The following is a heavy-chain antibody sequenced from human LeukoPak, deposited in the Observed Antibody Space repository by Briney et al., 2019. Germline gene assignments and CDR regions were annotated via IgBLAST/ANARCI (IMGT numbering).Heavy chain of an antibody. Sequence: GESLKISCKGSGYSFTSYWIGWVRQMPGKGLEWMGIIYPGDSDTRYSPSFQGQVTISADKSISTAYLQWSSLKASDTAMYYCARHVVKGYGLMGWFDPWGQGTLVTVS. V-gene: IGHV5-51*01. D-gene: IGHD5-18*01. CDR3: ARHVVKGYGLMGWFDP. CDR1: GYSFTSYW. J-gene: IGHJ5*02. CDR2: IYPGDSDT.